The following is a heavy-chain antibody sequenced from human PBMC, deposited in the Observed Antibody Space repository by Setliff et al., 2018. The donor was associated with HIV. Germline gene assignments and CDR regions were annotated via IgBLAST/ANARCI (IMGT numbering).Heavy chain of an antibody. V-gene: IGHV4-59*01. Sequence: PSETLSLTCTVSGGSMSRFYWTWIRQPPGKGLEWIGFVYSTGSINYSPSFRGRLTISLDTSENQFSLHLTSVTAADTAVYYCARVSCSSWYSIPRYYYYSMDVWGKGTTVTVSS. CDR3: ARVSCSSWYSIPRYYYYSMDV. CDR2: VYSTGSI. D-gene: IGHD6-13*01. J-gene: IGHJ6*03. CDR1: GGSMSRFY.